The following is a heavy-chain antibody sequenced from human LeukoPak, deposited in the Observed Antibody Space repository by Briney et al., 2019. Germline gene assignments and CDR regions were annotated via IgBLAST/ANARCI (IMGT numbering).Heavy chain of an antibody. CDR3: ARGGIFTSYAFEI. Sequence: GGSLRLSCAASGFTFSTCAISWVRQAPGKGLEWVSCISSTSNYIVYADSVRGRFTISRDNAKNSLYLQMDSLRAEDTAVYYCARGGIFTSYAFEIWGQGAMVTVSS. D-gene: IGHD1-26*01. J-gene: IGHJ3*02. V-gene: IGHV3-21*01. CDR1: GFTFSTCA. CDR2: ISSTSNYI.